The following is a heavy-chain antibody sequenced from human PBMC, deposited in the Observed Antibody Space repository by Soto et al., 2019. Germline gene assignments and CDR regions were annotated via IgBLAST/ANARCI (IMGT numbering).Heavy chain of an antibody. J-gene: IGHJ4*02. CDR1: GFSFSRYA. D-gene: IGHD3-3*01. CDR2: ISYDGSNR. V-gene: IGHV3-30-3*01. CDR3: ARDIEGFFDY. Sequence: ESGGGVVQPGRSLRLSCAASGFSFSRYALHWVRQAPGKGLEWVAVISYDGSNRYYADSEKGRFTISRDNSKNTLYLQMNSLRVEDTALYYCARDIEGFFDYWGQGTLVTVSS.